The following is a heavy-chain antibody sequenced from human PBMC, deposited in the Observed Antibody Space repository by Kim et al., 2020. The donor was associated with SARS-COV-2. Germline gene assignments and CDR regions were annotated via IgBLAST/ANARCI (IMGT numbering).Heavy chain of an antibody. D-gene: IGHD3-10*01. CDR1: GYTFSTYN. J-gene: IGHJ3*02. Sequence: SVKVSCKASGYTFSTYNIHWVRQAPGQRLEWMGWINAGNGNTKYSQKFQGRVTITRDTSASTTYMELSSLRSEDTAVYYCVRPLPGFGVFNMWGQGTMVTVSS. CDR2: INAGNGNT. V-gene: IGHV1-3*01. CDR3: VRPLPGFGVFNM.